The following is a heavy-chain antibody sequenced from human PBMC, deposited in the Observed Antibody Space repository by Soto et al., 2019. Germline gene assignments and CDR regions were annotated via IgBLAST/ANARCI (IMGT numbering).Heavy chain of an antibody. V-gene: IGHV1-3*01. J-gene: IGHJ4*02. D-gene: IGHD3-10*01. CDR1: GFFSTNYN. Sequence: GASVKVSCKASGFFSTNYNFHWVRQAPGQSLEWMGRINAANGNTQYSQNFQGRVTFTSDASASTAFMELTNLRFEDKAMYYCATDYGSNWRLWGQGTLVTVSS. CDR2: INAANGNT. CDR3: ATDYGSNWRL.